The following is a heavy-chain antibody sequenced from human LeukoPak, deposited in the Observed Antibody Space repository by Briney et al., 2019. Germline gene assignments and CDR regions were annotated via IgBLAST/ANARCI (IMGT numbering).Heavy chain of an antibody. J-gene: IGHJ3*02. D-gene: IGHD2-15*01. CDR1: GGSISSYY. V-gene: IGHV4-4*07. CDR3: ASTAVVVAATSDAFDI. CDR2: IYTSGST. Sequence: SETLSLTRTVSGGSISSYYWSWIRQPAGKGLEWIGRIYTSGSTNYNPSLKSRVTMSVDTSKNQFSLKLSSVTAADTAVYYCASTAVVVAATSDAFDIWGQGTMVTVSS.